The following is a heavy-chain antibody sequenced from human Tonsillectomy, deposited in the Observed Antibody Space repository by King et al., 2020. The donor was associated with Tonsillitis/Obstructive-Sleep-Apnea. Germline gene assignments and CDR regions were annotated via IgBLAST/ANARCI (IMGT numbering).Heavy chain of an antibody. V-gene: IGHV3-49*04. Sequence: VQLVESGGGLVQPGRSLRLSCTASGFTFGDYAMSWVRQAPGKGLEWVGFIRSKAYDETIEYAASVKGRFTISRDDSKSIAYLQMNSLKTEDTAVYYCTRTHFILGWLLYYFDYWGQGTLVTVSS. CDR2: IRSKAYDETI. D-gene: IGHD3-3*01. CDR3: TRTHFILGWLLYYFDY. CDR1: GFTFGDYA. J-gene: IGHJ4*02.